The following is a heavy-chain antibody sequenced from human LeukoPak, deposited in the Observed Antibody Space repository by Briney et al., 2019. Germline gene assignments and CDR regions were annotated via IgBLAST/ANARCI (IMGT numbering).Heavy chain of an antibody. Sequence: PGGSLRLSCAGSGFTFSNYWVYWVRQTPGKGLVWVSRISSSETSLSYAAAVKGRVTISRDRAKNTVYLQMNSLSAEDTGIYYCARDHEMGATRNAFDIWGQGTMVTVSS. CDR1: GFTFSNYW. CDR3: ARDHEMGATRNAFDI. V-gene: IGHV3-74*01. J-gene: IGHJ3*02. D-gene: IGHD1-26*01. CDR2: ISSSETSL.